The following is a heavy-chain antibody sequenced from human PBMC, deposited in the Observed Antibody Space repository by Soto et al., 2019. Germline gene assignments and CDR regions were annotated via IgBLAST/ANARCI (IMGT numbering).Heavy chain of an antibody. Sequence: SETLSLTCAVSGGSISSGGYSWSWIRQPPGKGLEWIGYIYHSGSTYYNPSLKSRVTISVDRSKNQFSLKLSSVTAADTAVYYCASVKYYYGSGSYGTHYGMDVWGQGTTVTVSS. CDR2: IYHSGST. J-gene: IGHJ6*02. V-gene: IGHV4-30-2*01. CDR1: GGSISSGGYS. CDR3: ASVKYYYGSGSYGTHYGMDV. D-gene: IGHD3-10*01.